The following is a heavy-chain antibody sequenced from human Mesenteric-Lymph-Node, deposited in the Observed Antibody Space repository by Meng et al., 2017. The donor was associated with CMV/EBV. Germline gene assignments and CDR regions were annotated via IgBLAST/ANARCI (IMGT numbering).Heavy chain of an antibody. CDR1: GFSVSSNY. D-gene: IGHD3-22*01. Sequence: GESLKISCAASGFSVSSNYMSWVRQAPGKGLEWVSVIYSGGSTYYADSVKGRFTISRDNSKNTLYLQMNSLRAEDTAVYYCARQYYYESSGYYYYYGMDVWGQGTTVTVSS. CDR3: ARQYYYESSGYYYYYGMDV. CDR2: IYSGGST. V-gene: IGHV3-53*01. J-gene: IGHJ6*02.